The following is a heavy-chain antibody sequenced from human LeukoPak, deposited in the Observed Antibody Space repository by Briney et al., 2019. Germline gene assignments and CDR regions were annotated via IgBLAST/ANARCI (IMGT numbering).Heavy chain of an antibody. J-gene: IGHJ4*02. CDR2: ISAYNGNT. CDR3: ARGIPAAGTVAFDY. V-gene: IGHV1-18*01. Sequence: ASVKVSCEASGYTFTSYGISWVRQAPGQGLEWMGWISAYNGNTNYAQKLQDRVTMTTDTSTSTAYMELRSLRSDDTAVYYCARGIPAAGTVAFDYWGQGTLVTVSS. CDR1: GYTFTSYG. D-gene: IGHD6-13*01.